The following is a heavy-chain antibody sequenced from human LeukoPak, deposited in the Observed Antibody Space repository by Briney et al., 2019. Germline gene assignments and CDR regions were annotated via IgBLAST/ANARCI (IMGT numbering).Heavy chain of an antibody. Sequence: SGGSLRLSCAGSGFPFKLYWMHWVRQVPGKAPVWVSRINDDGSDTRYADSVKGRFTISRDDATNMVFLQMNSLRPEDTAIYYCIRGGPSTWSWGQGTLVTVSS. V-gene: IGHV3-74*01. CDR2: INDDGSDT. CDR1: GFPFKLYW. D-gene: IGHD2-15*01. CDR3: IRGGPSTWS. J-gene: IGHJ5*02.